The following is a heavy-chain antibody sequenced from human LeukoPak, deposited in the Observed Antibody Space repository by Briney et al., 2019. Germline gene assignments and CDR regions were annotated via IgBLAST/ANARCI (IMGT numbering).Heavy chain of an antibody. CDR2: ISGSGGTT. CDR3: ATRAHYFDY. J-gene: IGHJ4*02. CDR1: GFIFSNYA. V-gene: IGHV3-23*01. Sequence: GGSLRLSCAASGFIFSNYAMAWARLTPGKGLEWVSAISGSGGTTYYTDSVKGRFTISRDSSTNTLYLQMNSLRAEDTAVYYCATRAHYFDYWGQGTLVTVSS.